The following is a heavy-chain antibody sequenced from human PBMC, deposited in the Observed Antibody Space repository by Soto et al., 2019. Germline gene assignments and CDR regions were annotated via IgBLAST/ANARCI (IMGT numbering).Heavy chain of an antibody. CDR1: GFTFDDYT. J-gene: IGHJ2*01. D-gene: IGHD2-21*02. Sequence: EVQLVESGGVVVQPGGSLRLSCAASGFTFDDYTMHWVRQAPGKGLEWVSLISWDGGSTYYADSVKGRFTISRDNSKNSLYLQMNSLRTEDTALYCCAKDWGRCGGDCYQHWYFDLWGRGTLVTVSS. V-gene: IGHV3-43*01. CDR2: ISWDGGST. CDR3: AKDWGRCGGDCYQHWYFDL.